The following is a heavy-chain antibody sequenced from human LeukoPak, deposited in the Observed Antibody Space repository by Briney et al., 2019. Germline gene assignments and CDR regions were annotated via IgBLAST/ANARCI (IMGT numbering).Heavy chain of an antibody. CDR1: GFTFSSYN. D-gene: IGHD3-10*02. CDR2: ISSSGSTI. Sequence: GGSLRLSCAASGFTFSSYNMNWVRQAPGKGLEWVSYISSSGSTIYYADSVKGRFTISRDNAKNSLYLQMNSLRAEDTAVYYCAELGITMIGGVWGKGTTVTICS. J-gene: IGHJ6*04. V-gene: IGHV3-48*03. CDR3: AELGITMIGGV.